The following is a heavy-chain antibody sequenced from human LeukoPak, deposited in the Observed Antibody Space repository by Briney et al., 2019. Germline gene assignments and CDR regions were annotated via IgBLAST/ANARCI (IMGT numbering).Heavy chain of an antibody. V-gene: IGHV1-46*01. Sequence: ASVKVSFKASGYTFTSYYMHWVRQAPGQGLEWMGIINPSGGSTSYAQKFQGRVTMTRDTSTSTVYMELSSLRSEDTAVYYCARQGGYCSGGRCYGRFDPWGQGTLVTVSS. CDR2: INPSGGST. J-gene: IGHJ5*02. CDR1: GYTFTSYY. D-gene: IGHD2-15*01. CDR3: ARQGGYCSGGRCYGRFDP.